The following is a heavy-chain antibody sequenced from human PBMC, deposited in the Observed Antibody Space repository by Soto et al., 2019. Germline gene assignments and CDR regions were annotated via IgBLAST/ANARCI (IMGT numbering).Heavy chain of an antibody. CDR1: GGSISSGGYY. CDR3: ARTLIQLWGIDY. D-gene: IGHD5-18*01. V-gene: IGHV4-31*03. Sequence: QVQLQESGPGLVKPSQTLSLTCTVSGGSISSGGYYWSWIRQHPGKGLEWIGYIYYSGSTYYNPSLKSRVTISVDTSKNQFSLNLSSVTAADTAVYYCARTLIQLWGIDYWGQGTLVTVSS. CDR2: IYYSGST. J-gene: IGHJ4*02.